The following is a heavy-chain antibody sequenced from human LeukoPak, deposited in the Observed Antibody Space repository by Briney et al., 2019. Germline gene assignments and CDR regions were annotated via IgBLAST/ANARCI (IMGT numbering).Heavy chain of an antibody. J-gene: IGHJ4*02. CDR2: ISSSSSYI. Sequence: PGGSLRLSCAASGFTFSSYSMNWVRQAPGKGLEWVSSISSSSSYIYYADSVKGRFTISRDNAKNSLYLQMNSLRAEDTAVYYCARDGHSSAGYVDYWGQGTLVTVSS. D-gene: IGHD6-13*01. V-gene: IGHV3-21*01. CDR1: GFTFSSYS. CDR3: ARDGHSSAGYVDY.